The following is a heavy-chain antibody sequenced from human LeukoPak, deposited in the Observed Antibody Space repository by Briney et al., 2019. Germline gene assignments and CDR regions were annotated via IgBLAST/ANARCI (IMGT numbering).Heavy chain of an antibody. V-gene: IGHV1-8*01. CDR3: ARVSGSYYNGPFDY. CDR2: MSPNSGNT. D-gene: IGHD3-10*01. Sequence: ASVKVSCKASGYTFTSYDINWVRQATGQGLEWMGWMSPNSGNTDYAQKFQGRVTMTRDTSISTAYMELSRLRSDDTAVYCCARVSGSYYNGPFDYWGQGTLVTVSS. J-gene: IGHJ4*02. CDR1: GYTFTSYD.